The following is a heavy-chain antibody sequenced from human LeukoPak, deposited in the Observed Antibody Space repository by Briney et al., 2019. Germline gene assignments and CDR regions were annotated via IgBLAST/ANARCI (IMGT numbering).Heavy chain of an antibody. CDR2: INHSGST. V-gene: IGHV4-34*01. CDR3: ARAKSYQRWFDP. J-gene: IGHJ5*02. CDR1: GGSFSGYY. D-gene: IGHD3-16*02. Sequence: SETLSLTCAVYGGSFSGYYWSWIRQPPGKGLEWIGEINHSGSTNYNPSLKSRVTIPVDTSKNQFSLKLSSVTAADTAVYYCARAKSYQRWFDPWGQGTLVTASS.